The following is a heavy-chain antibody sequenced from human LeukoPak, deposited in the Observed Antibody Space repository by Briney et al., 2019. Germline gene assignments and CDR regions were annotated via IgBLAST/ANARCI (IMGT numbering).Heavy chain of an antibody. D-gene: IGHD6-19*01. V-gene: IGHV3-21*01. J-gene: IGHJ6*02. CDR3: ARDSSGWHYYYYGMDV. CDR1: GCTFISYS. Sequence: GGSLRHSCAASGCTFISYSMNGVRQAPGKGVEGVSSIISSSSYIYYADSVKGRFTISRDNTKNSLYLQMNSLRAEDTAVYYCARDSSGWHYYYYGMDVWGQGTTVTVSS. CDR2: IISSSSYI.